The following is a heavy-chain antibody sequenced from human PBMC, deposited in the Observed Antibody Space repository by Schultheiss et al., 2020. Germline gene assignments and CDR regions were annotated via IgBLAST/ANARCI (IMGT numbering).Heavy chain of an antibody. CDR3: ARESRDTNWGYAAY. CDR2: IWYDGSNK. Sequence: GESLKISCAASGFTFSSYGMHWVRQAPGKGLEWVAVIWYDGSNKYYADSVKGRFTISRDNSKNTLYLQMNSLRAEDTAVYYCARESRDTNWGYAAYWGQGTLVTVSA. CDR1: GFTFSSYG. J-gene: IGHJ4*02. V-gene: IGHV3-33*01. D-gene: IGHD7-27*01.